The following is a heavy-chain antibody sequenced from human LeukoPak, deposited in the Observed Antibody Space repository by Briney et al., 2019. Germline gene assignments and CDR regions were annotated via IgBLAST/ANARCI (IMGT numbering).Heavy chain of an antibody. J-gene: IGHJ6*03. Sequence: PGGSLRLSCAASGFTFSSYWMSWVRQAPGKGLEWVANIKQDGSEKYYVDSVKGRFTISRDNAKNSLYLQMNSLRAEDTAVYYCARGRFRTYYDILTGYQKDYYYYYMDVWGKGTTVTVSS. CDR1: GFTFSSYW. CDR2: IKQDGSEK. D-gene: IGHD3-9*01. CDR3: ARGRFRTYYDILTGYQKDYYYYYMDV. V-gene: IGHV3-7*01.